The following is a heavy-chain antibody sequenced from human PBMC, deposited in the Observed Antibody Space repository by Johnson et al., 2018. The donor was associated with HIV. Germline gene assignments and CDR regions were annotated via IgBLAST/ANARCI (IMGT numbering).Heavy chain of an antibody. CDR3: ARGMTTVTNHDAFDI. CDR2: IRYDGSNK. D-gene: IGHD4-17*01. CDR1: GFIFSGYV. Sequence: QVQLVESGGGVVQPGRSLRLSCAASGFIFSGYVMSWVRQAPGKGLEWVAFIRYDGSNKYYADSVKGRFTISRDNSKNTLYLQMNSLRAEDTAVYYCARGMTTVTNHDAFDIWGQGTMVTVSS. J-gene: IGHJ3*02. V-gene: IGHV3-30*02.